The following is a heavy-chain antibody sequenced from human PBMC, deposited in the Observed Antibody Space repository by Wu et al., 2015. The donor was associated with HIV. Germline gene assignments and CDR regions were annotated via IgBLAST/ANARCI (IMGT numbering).Heavy chain of an antibody. D-gene: IGHD4-17*01. CDR1: GDTFSTST. V-gene: IGHV1-69*12. Sequence: QVQLVQSGAEVKKPRSSVKVSCKASGDTFSTSTFTWVRQTPGQGLQWMGGIIPIFGKAHYARRLQGKVTITADESTNTVYMELSSLRSEDTAVYYCARGPTTVTTYYFDYWGQGTLVTVSS. CDR3: ARGPTTVTTYYFDY. CDR2: IIPIFGKA. J-gene: IGHJ4*02.